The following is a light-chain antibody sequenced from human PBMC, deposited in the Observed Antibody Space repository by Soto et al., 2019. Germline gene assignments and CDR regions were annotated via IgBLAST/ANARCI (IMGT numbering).Light chain of an antibody. J-gene: IGKJ1*01. V-gene: IGKV1-27*01. Sequence: DIEMTQSPSTLSLSVRDRVTLTCRASQGISNYLAWYQQKPGQAPKLLIYAASTLQSGVPSRFSGSGSGTDFTLTSRSLQPYDVATYYCRKYDSAPWTFGQGTKVEIK. CDR3: RKYDSAPWT. CDR1: QGISNY. CDR2: AAS.